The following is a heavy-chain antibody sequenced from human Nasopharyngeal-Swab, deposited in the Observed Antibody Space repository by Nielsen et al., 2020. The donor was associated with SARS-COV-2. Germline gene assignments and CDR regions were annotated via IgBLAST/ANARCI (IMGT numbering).Heavy chain of an antibody. CDR2: IYSDGST. V-gene: IGHV3-53*04. J-gene: IGHJ6*03. CDR1: GFTVNTNY. D-gene: IGHD6-19*01. Sequence: GGSLRLSCAASGFTVNTNYMSWVRQAPGKGLEWVSIIYSDGSTYYAGSVKGRFTISRHNSNNTLHLQMNSLRGEDTAVYYCARVSSGWDYHYYYMDVWGKGTTVTVSS. CDR3: ARVSSGWDYHYYYMDV.